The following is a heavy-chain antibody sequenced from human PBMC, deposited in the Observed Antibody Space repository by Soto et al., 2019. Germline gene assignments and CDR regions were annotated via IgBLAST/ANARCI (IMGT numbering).Heavy chain of an antibody. CDR2: IMPIFGTA. CDR1: GATFHSYA. CDR3: SRDRLPLDYGGSRA. D-gene: IGHD4-17*01. J-gene: IGHJ5*02. Sequence: QVQLVQSGSEVKKPGSSVKVSCKAFGATFHSYAIRWVRQAPGQGLEWMGGIMPIFGTAYYAQKFQGRVTITADESTTTAYLELSSLTSAGTAVYFFSRDRLPLDYGGSRAWGQGTLVTVSS. V-gene: IGHV1-69*12.